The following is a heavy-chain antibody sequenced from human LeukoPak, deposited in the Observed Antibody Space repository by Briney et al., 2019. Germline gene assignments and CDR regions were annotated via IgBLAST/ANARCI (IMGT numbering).Heavy chain of an antibody. Sequence: GRSLRLSCAASGFTFSSYAMHWVRQAPGKGLEWVAVISYDGSNKYYADSVKGRFTISRDNSKNTLYPQMNSLRAEDTAVYYCARDGPHYDILTGYLDYWGQGTLVTVSS. CDR1: GFTFSSYA. V-gene: IGHV3-30*04. CDR2: ISYDGSNK. D-gene: IGHD3-9*01. CDR3: ARDGPHYDILTGYLDY. J-gene: IGHJ4*02.